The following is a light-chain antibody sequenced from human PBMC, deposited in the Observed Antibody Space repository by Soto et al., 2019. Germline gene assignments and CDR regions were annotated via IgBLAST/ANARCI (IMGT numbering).Light chain of an antibody. CDR3: QQYYNWPRT. CDR2: GAS. Sequence: EIVMTQSPATLSVSPGGRATLSCRASQNVRSYLAWYQQKPGQAPSVLIYGASTRATGIPARFSGSGSGTEFTLTISSLQSEDFAVYYCQQYYNWPRTFGQGTKVDNK. CDR1: QNVRSY. V-gene: IGKV3-15*01. J-gene: IGKJ1*01.